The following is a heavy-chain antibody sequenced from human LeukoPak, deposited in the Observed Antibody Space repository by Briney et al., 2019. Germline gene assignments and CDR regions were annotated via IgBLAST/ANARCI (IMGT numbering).Heavy chain of an antibody. CDR3: AIQGALEMATIKKGVFDY. D-gene: IGHD5-24*01. Sequence: PGGSLRLSCTASKFTFSNYAMTWVRQAPGKGLEWVSTISSSGGSIYYSDSVKGRFTISRDNSKNTLYLQMNSLRAEDTAAYYCAIQGALEMATIKKGVFDYWGQGTLVTVSS. CDR2: ISSSGGSI. J-gene: IGHJ4*02. V-gene: IGHV3-23*01. CDR1: KFTFSNYA.